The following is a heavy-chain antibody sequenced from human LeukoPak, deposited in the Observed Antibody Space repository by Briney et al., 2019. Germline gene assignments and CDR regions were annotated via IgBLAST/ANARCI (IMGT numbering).Heavy chain of an antibody. CDR3: ARDRTYYYDSSGHIDY. CDR1: GFTFSSYW. Sequence: GGSLRLSCAASGFTFSSYWMSWVRQAPGKGLEWVANIKQDGSEKYYVDSVKGRFTISRDNAKNSLYLQMNSLRAEDTAVYYCARDRTYYYDSSGHIDYWGQGTLVTVSS. CDR2: IKQDGSEK. V-gene: IGHV3-7*01. J-gene: IGHJ4*02. D-gene: IGHD3-22*01.